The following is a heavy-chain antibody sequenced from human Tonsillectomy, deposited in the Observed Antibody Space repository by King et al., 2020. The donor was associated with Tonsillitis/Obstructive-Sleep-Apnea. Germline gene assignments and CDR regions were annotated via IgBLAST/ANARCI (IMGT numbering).Heavy chain of an antibody. CDR2: IYSGGST. J-gene: IGHJ6*03. CDR1: GFTVSSNY. Sequence: VQLVESGGGLIQPGGSRRLSCAASGFTVSSNYMSWVRQAPGKGLEWVSVIYSGGSTYYADSVKGRFTISRDNSKNTLYLQMNSLRAEDTAVYYCARASYYDFWSGYPNAYYYMDVWGKGTTVTVSS. D-gene: IGHD3-3*01. CDR3: ARASYYDFWSGYPNAYYYMDV. V-gene: IGHV3-53*01.